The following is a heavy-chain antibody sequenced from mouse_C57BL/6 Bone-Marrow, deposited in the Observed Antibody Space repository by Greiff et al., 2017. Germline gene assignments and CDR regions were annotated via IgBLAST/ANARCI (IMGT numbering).Heavy chain of an antibody. J-gene: IGHJ4*01. CDR2: IYPRSGNT. D-gene: IGHD2-5*01. Sequence: QVQLQQSGAELARPGASVKLSCKASGYTFTSYGISWVKQRTGQGLEWIGEIYPRSGNTYYNEKFKGKATLTADKSSSTAYMELRSLTSEDSAVYFRGAYYSNYYAMDYWGQGTSVTVSS. V-gene: IGHV1-81*01. CDR1: GYTFTSYG. CDR3: GAYYSNYYAMDY.